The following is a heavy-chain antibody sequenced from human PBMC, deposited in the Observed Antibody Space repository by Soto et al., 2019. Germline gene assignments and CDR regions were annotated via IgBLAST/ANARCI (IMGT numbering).Heavy chain of an antibody. J-gene: IGHJ6*02. CDR2: IIPIFGTA. CDR3: ARLGITIFGVVIPENGMDV. Sequence: ASVKVSCKASGGTFSSYAISWVRQAPGQGLEWMGGIIPIFGTANYAQKFQGRVTITADESTSTAYMELSSLRSEDTAVCYCARLGITIFGVVIPENGMDVWGQGTTVTVSS. V-gene: IGHV1-69*13. CDR1: GGTFSSYA. D-gene: IGHD3-3*01.